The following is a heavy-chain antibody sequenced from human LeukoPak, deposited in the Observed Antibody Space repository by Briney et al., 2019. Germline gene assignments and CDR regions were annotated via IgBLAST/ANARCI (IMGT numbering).Heavy chain of an antibody. Sequence: GGSLRLSCAASGFTFSDYYMSWVRQAPGKGLEWVSAISGSGGSTYYADSVKGRFTISRDNSKNTLYLQMNSLRAEDTAVYYCARNYGSGSYYFDYWGQGTLVTVSS. CDR3: ARNYGSGSYYFDY. CDR2: ISGSGGST. D-gene: IGHD3-10*01. J-gene: IGHJ4*02. V-gene: IGHV3-23*01. CDR1: GFTFSDYY.